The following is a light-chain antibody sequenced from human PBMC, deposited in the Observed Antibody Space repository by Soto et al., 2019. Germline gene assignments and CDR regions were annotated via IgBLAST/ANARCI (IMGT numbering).Light chain of an antibody. Sequence: QSALTQPASVSGSPGQSITISCTGTSGDIGSYNRVSWYQQHPGKAPKLIIYEVPDRPSGVSNRFSGSKSGNTASLTISGLQAEYEAEYYCSSYTTINTGACVFGTGTKLTVL. J-gene: IGLJ1*01. V-gene: IGLV2-14*01. CDR3: SSYTTINTGACV. CDR2: EVP. CDR1: SGDIGSYNR.